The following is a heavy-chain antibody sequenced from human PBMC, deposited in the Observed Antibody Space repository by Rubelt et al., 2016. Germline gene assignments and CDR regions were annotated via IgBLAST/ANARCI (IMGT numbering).Heavy chain of an antibody. CDR2: ISGDGGLT. CDR3: ARVAETSGYLDY. CDR1: GFTFTSYV. J-gene: IGHJ4*02. D-gene: IGHD2-15*01. Sequence: QVQLVESGGGVVQPGRSLRLSCAASGFTFTSYVMHWVRQPPGKGLEWLAVISGDGGLTYYADSVRGRFTISRDNSKNTLDLQMNSRTAEETALYYCARVAETSGYLDYWRQGTLVTVSS. V-gene: IGHV3-30*04.